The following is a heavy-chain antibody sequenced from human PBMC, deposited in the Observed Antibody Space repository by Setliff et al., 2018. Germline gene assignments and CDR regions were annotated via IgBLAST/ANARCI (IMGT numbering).Heavy chain of an antibody. CDR2: IYWDDDK. D-gene: IGHD3-3*01. J-gene: IGHJ4*02. CDR1: GFSLSASGVG. Sequence: SGPTLVNPTQTLTLTCTFSGFSLSASGVGVGWIRQPPGKALEWLALIYWDDDKRYSPSLKSRLTITKDTSKNQVVLTMTNMDPVDTATYYCARCITIFGVVIPNAFDYWGQGTLVTVSS. V-gene: IGHV2-5*02. CDR3: ARCITIFGVVIPNAFDY.